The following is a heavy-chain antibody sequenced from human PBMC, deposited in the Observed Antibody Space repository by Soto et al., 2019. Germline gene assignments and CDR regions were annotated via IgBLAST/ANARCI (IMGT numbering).Heavy chain of an antibody. CDR3: ASQIAVAGTGGYYYYYGMDV. CDR2: INHSGST. J-gene: IGHJ6*02. CDR1: GGSFSGYY. V-gene: IGHV4-34*01. Sequence: SENLSLTCAVYGGSFSGYYWSWIRQPPGKGLEWIGEINHSGSTNYNPSLKSRVTISVDTSKNQFSLKLSSVTAADTAVYYCASQIAVAGTGGYYYYYGMDVWGQGTTVTVS. D-gene: IGHD6-19*01.